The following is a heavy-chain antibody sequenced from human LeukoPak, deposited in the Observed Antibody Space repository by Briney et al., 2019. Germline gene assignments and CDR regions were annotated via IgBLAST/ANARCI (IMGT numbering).Heavy chain of an antibody. Sequence: SETLSLTCAVSGGSINRGTFFWTWIRKPPGKGLEWIGYISNSGSTNYHPSLKSRVTISSDTSKTQFTLKLTSVTAADTAMYYCARDGRIAVAGFYYYYGMDVWGQGTTVTVSS. V-gene: IGHV4-61*01. CDR3: ARDGRIAVAGFYYYYGMDV. CDR2: ISNSGST. D-gene: IGHD6-19*01. J-gene: IGHJ6*02. CDR1: GGSINRGTFF.